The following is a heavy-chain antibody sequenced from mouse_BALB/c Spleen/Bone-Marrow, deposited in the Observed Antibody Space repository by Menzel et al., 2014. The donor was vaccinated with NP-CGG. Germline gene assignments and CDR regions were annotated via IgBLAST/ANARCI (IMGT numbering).Heavy chain of an antibody. CDR1: GYSFTGYF. CDR3: GREIYYGNPDY. Sequence: EVQGVESGPELVKPGASVKISCKASGYSFTGYFMNWVKPSHGKSLEWIGRINPYNGDTFYNQKFKGKATLTVDKSSSTAHMELLSLTSEDSVVYYCGREIYYGNPDYWGQGTTLTVSS. D-gene: IGHD2-1*01. CDR2: INPYNGDT. V-gene: IGHV1-37*01. J-gene: IGHJ2*01.